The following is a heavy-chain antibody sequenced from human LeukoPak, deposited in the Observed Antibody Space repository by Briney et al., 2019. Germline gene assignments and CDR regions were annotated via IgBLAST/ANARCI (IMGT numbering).Heavy chain of an antibody. V-gene: IGHV3-21*01. J-gene: IGHJ6*02. CDR2: ISGSSDSI. D-gene: IGHD1-26*01. Sequence: PGGSLRLSCAASGFPFSTYSMNWVRQAPGKGLEWVSSISGSSDSIYYADSVKGRFTISRDNAKNSLYLHINSLRAEDTAVYYCARDRRPSVKYVYYNWDVWGQGTAVTVSS. CDR1: GFPFSTYS. CDR3: ARDRRPSVKYVYYNWDV.